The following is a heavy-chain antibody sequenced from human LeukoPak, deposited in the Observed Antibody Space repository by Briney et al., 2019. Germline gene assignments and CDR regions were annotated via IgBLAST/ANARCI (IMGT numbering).Heavy chain of an antibody. CDR2: ISYDGRSK. V-gene: IGHV3-30*03. CDR1: GFTFSSYG. J-gene: IGHJ4*02. Sequence: GGSLRLSCAASGFTFSSYGMHWVRQAPGKGLEWVAVISYDGRSKYYADSVKGRFTISRDNSKSTLNLQMNSLRAEDTAVYYCARERTVMVSREFDYWGQGTLVIVSS. CDR3: ARERTVMVSREFDY. D-gene: IGHD5-18*01.